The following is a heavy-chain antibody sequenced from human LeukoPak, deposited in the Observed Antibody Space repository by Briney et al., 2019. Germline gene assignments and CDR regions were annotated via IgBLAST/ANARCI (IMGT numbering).Heavy chain of an antibody. V-gene: IGHV3-66*01. D-gene: IGHD1-26*01. CDR2: IYSGRST. CDR1: GFTFSSYA. J-gene: IGHJ4*02. CDR3: ARAIPTWVPYYFDY. Sequence: GGSLRLSCAASGFTFSSYAMSWVRQAPGKGLEWVSVIYSGRSTYYADSVKGRFTISRDNSKNTLYLQMNSLRAEDTAVYYCARAIPTWVPYYFDYWGQGTLVTVSS.